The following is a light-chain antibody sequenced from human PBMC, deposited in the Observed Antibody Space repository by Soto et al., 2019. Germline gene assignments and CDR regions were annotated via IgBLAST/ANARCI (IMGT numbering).Light chain of an antibody. Sequence: IQMTQSPSSLSASVGGGVTSACRASQNISTYLNWYQQKPGKAPKLLIYAASSLESGVPSRFSGSGSETDFTLTISSLQPEDFAIYYCQHSYNSPPTFGQGTKVDIK. CDR3: QHSYNSPPT. CDR1: QNISTY. J-gene: IGKJ1*01. CDR2: AAS. V-gene: IGKV1-39*01.